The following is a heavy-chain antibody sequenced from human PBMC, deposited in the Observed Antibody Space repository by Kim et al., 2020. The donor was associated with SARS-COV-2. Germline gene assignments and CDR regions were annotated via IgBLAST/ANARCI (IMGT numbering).Heavy chain of an antibody. V-gene: IGHV4-4*02. CDR1: GGSISSSNW. Sequence: SETLSLTCAVSGGSISSSNWWSWVRQPPGKGLEWIGEIYHSGSTNYNPSLKSRVTISVDKSKNQFSLKLSSVTAADTAVYYCARAPKYYYDSNYFDYWGQGTLVTVSS. J-gene: IGHJ4*02. CDR2: IYHSGST. D-gene: IGHD3-22*01. CDR3: ARAPKYYYDSNYFDY.